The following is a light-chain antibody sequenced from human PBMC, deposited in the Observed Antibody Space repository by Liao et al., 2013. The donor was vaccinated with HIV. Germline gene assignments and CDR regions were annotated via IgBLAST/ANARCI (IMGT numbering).Light chain of an antibody. CDR3: QAWDSSTGV. V-gene: IGLV3-1*01. J-gene: IGLJ1*01. CDR1: ALPKQY. CDR2: QDS. Sequence: SYELTQPPSVSVSPGQTARITCSGDALPKQYACWYQQKPGQSPVLVIYQDSKRPSGIPERFSGSNSGNTATLTISGTQAMDEADYYCQAWDSSTGVFGTGTKVTVL.